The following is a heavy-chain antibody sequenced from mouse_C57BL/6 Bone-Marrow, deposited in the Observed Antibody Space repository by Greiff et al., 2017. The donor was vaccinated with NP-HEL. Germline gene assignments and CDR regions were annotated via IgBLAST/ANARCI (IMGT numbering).Heavy chain of an antibody. Sequence: EVQLQQSGPELVKPGASVKISCKASGYTFTDYYMNWVKQSHGKSLEWIGDINPNNGGTSYNQKFKGKATLTVDKSSSTAYMELRSLTSEDSAVYYCARRTAQATPYAMDYWGQGTSVTVSS. J-gene: IGHJ4*01. CDR1: GYTFTDYY. CDR3: ARRTAQATPYAMDY. V-gene: IGHV1-26*01. CDR2: INPNNGGT. D-gene: IGHD3-2*02.